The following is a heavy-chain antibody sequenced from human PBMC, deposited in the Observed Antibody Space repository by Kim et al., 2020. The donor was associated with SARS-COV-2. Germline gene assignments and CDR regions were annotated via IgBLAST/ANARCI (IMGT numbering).Heavy chain of an antibody. V-gene: IGHV1-24*01. CDR1: GYTLTELS. CDR2: FDPEDGET. Sequence: ASVKVSCKVSGYTLTELSMHWVRQAPGKGLEWMGGFDPEDGETIYAQKFQGRVTMTEDTSTDTAYMELSSLRSEDTAVYYCATVLGRRRITMVRGVIPFDYWGQGTLVTVSS. CDR3: ATVLGRRRITMVRGVIPFDY. J-gene: IGHJ4*02. D-gene: IGHD3-10*01.